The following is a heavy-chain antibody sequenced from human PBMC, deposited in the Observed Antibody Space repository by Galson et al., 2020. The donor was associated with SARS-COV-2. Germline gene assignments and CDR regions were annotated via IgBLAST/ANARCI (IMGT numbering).Heavy chain of an antibody. J-gene: IGHJ5*02. D-gene: IGHD2-21*01. V-gene: IGHV4-39*07. CDR1: GGSISSSSYY. CDR2: IYYSGST. Sequence: SETLSLTCTVSGGSISSSSYYWGWIRQPPGKGLEWIGSIYYSGSTYYNPSLKSRVTISVDTSKNQFSLKLTSVIAADTAVYYCARTRAIAQFDPWGQGTQVTVS. CDR3: ARTRAIAQFDP.